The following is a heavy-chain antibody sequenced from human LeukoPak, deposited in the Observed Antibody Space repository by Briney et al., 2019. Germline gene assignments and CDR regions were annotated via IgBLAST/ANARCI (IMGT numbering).Heavy chain of an antibody. Sequence: AGGSLRLSCAASGFTFSSYAMSWVRQAPGKGLEWVSAISGSGGSTYYADSVKGRFTISRDNSKNTLYLQMNSLRAEDTAVYYCAKGGSRGYSYGTNWGQGTLVTVSS. J-gene: IGHJ4*02. CDR2: ISGSGGST. V-gene: IGHV3-23*01. CDR3: AKGGSRGYSYGTN. CDR1: GFTFSSYA. D-gene: IGHD5-18*01.